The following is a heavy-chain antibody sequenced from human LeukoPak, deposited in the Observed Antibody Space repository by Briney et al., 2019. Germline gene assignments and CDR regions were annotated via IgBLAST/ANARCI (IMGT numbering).Heavy chain of an antibody. CDR3: TRDFVVVPAATDLFDY. D-gene: IGHD2-2*01. CDR2: IRSKAYGGTT. CDR1: GFTFGDYA. J-gene: IGHJ4*02. Sequence: GRSLRLSCTASGFTFGDYAMSWVRQAPGKGLEWVGFIRSKAYGGTTEYAASVKGRFTISRDDSKSIAYLQMNSLKTEDTAVYYCTRDFVVVPAATDLFDYWGQGTLVTVSS. V-gene: IGHV3-49*04.